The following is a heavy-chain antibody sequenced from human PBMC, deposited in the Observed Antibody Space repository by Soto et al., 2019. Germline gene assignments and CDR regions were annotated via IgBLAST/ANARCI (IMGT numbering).Heavy chain of an antibody. J-gene: IGHJ4*02. Sequence: GGSLRLSCAASGFTFSNAWMSWVRQAPGKGLEWVGRIKSKTDGGTTDYAAPVKGRFTISREDSKNTLYLQMNSLKTEDTAVYYCTTPGSYGDDRSDYWGQGTLVTVSS. V-gene: IGHV3-15*01. D-gene: IGHD4-17*01. CDR2: IKSKTDGGTT. CDR1: GFTFSNAW. CDR3: TTPGSYGDDRSDY.